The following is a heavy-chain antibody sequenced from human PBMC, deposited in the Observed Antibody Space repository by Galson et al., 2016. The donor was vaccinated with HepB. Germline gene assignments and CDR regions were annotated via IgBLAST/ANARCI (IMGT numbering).Heavy chain of an antibody. CDR1: GGSISRDY. CDR2: VSPTAST. V-gene: IGHV4-4*07. Sequence: SETLSLTCSVSGGSISRDYWSWIRQPAGKRLEWIGRVSPTASTSYNPSLKNRGTISVDTFTNQLSLRLSSVTAAETAVYYCARLLQAVNYSDYGVFDYWGLGTLVTVSS. D-gene: IGHD4-11*01. J-gene: IGHJ4*02. CDR3: ARLLQAVNYSDYGVFDY.